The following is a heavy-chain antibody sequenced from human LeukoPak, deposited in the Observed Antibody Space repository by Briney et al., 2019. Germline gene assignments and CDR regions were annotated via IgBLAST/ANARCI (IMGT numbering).Heavy chain of an antibody. CDR3: AREREGYFGY. Sequence: GGSLRLSCTASGFTFSGYGMHWVRQAPGQGLEWVAVIWYDGSNEYYADSVKGRFTISRDTPKNTLYLQMNSLRAEDTAVYYCAREREGYFGYWGQGTLVTVSS. J-gene: IGHJ4*02. CDR1: GFTFSGYG. CDR2: IWYDGSNE. V-gene: IGHV3-33*01.